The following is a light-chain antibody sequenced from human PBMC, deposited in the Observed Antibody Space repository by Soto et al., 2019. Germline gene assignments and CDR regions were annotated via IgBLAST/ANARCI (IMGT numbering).Light chain of an antibody. V-gene: IGKV3-15*01. CDR1: QSINSN. Sequence: EIVMTQSPATLSVSPGERATLSCRASQSINSNVACYQQKRAQAPRLLIYEASTRATGIQARFSGSGSGTEFSLTISSLQSEDVAVYYCKQYKDWSPITFGGGTQVEIK. CDR2: EAS. J-gene: IGKJ4*01. CDR3: KQYKDWSPIT.